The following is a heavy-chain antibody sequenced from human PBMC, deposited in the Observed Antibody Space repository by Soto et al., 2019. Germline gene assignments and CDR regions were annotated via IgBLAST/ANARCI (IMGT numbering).Heavy chain of an antibody. Sequence: SETLSLTCTVSGGSISSGGYYWSWIRQHPGKGLEWIGYIYYSGSTYYNPSLKSRVTISVDTSKNQFSLKLSSVTAADTAVYYCARDKVVVAAGTAFVAFDIWGQGTMVTVSS. V-gene: IGHV4-31*03. CDR2: IYYSGST. CDR3: ARDKVVVAAGTAFVAFDI. CDR1: GGSISSGGYY. J-gene: IGHJ3*02. D-gene: IGHD6-13*01.